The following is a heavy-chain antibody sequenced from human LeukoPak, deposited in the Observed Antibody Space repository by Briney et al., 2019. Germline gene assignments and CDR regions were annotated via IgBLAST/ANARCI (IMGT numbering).Heavy chain of an antibody. CDR2: ISGSGDST. CDR1: GFTFSSYT. D-gene: IGHD6-13*01. V-gene: IGHV3-23*01. Sequence: GGSLRLSCAASGFTFSSYTMHWIRQAPGKGLEWVSAISGSGDSTYYGDSVKGRFTISRDNSKNTLYLQMNSLRAEDTAVYYCAKTRPLDSSSWSHGDYWGQGTLVTVSS. J-gene: IGHJ4*02. CDR3: AKTRPLDSSSWSHGDY.